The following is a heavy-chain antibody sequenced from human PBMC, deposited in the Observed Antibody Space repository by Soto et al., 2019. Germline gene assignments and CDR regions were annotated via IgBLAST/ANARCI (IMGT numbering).Heavy chain of an antibody. J-gene: IGHJ4*02. CDR2: IYPGDSDT. CDR1: GYSFTSYW. CDR3: AKLPYYYDSSAPVYFDY. V-gene: IGHV5-51*01. Sequence: GESLKISCKGSGYSFTSYWIAWVRQMPVKGLEWMGIIYPGDSDTRYSPSFQGQVTISADKTTSTAYVQWSSLKASDTAMYYCAKLPYYYDSSAPVYFDYGGKGTLVTVTT. D-gene: IGHD3-22*01.